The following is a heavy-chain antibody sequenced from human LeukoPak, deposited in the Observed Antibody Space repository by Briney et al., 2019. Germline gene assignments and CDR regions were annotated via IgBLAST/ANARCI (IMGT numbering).Heavy chain of an antibody. D-gene: IGHD1-26*01. CDR1: GYTFTSYG. V-gene: IGHV1-18*01. CDR3: ARVGVGATGGVKLHANYFDY. J-gene: IGHJ4*02. Sequence: ASVKVSCKASGYTFTSYGISWVRQAPGQGLEWMGWISAYNGNTNYAQKLQGRVTMTTDTSTSTAYMELRSLRSDDTAVYYCARVGVGATGGVKLHANYFDYWGQGTLVTVSS. CDR2: ISAYNGNT.